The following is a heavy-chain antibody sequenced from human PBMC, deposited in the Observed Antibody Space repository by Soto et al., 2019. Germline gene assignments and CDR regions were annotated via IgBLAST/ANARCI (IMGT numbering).Heavy chain of an antibody. Sequence: PGGSLRLSCAASGFPFSSYAMTWVRQAPGQGLEWVSSISGSGDNTYYADSVKGRFTISRDNSKNTLYLQMSSLRAEDTAVYYCATGYYFDFWGPGTLVTVS. J-gene: IGHJ4*02. CDR3: ATGYYFDF. V-gene: IGHV3-23*01. CDR2: ISGSGDNT. CDR1: GFPFSSYA. D-gene: IGHD6-13*01.